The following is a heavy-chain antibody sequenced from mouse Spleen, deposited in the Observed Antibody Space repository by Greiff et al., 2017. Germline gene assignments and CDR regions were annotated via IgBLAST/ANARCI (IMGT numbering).Heavy chain of an antibody. V-gene: IGHV14-3*02. D-gene: IGHD1-1*01. CDR3: ARYYYGPSYYFDY. J-gene: IGHJ2*01. CDR2: IDPANGNT. Sequence: EVKLVESGAELVKPGASVKLSCTASGFNIKDTYMHWVKQRPEQGLEWIGRIDPANGNTKYDPKFQGKATITADTSSNTAYLQLSSLTSEDTAVYYCARYYYGPSYYFDYWGQGTTLTVSS. CDR1: GFNIKDTY.